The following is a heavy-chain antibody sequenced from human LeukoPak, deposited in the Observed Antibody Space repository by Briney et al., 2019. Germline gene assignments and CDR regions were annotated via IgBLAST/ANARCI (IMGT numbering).Heavy chain of an antibody. V-gene: IGHV1-69*05. Sequence: ASVKVSCKASGYTFTSYAISWVRQAPGQGLEWMGGIIPIFGTANYAQKFQGRVTITTDESTSTAYMELSSLRSEDTAVYYCAGCGGDCYPYYYYYMDVWGKGTTVTVSS. D-gene: IGHD2-21*02. CDR2: IIPIFGTA. CDR3: AGCGGDCYPYYYYYMDV. J-gene: IGHJ6*03. CDR1: GYTFTSYA.